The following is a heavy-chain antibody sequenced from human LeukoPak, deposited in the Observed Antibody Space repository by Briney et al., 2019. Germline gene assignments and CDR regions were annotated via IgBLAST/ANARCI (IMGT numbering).Heavy chain of an antibody. CDR1: GFTFSSYG. Sequence: PGGSLRLSSAASGFTFSSYGMHWVRQAPGKGLEWVAVISYDGSNKYYADSVKGRFTISRDNSKNTLYLQMNSLRAEDTAVYYCAKAGGSSGYSHYWGQGTLVTVSS. CDR2: ISYDGSNK. V-gene: IGHV3-30*18. CDR3: AKAGGSSGYSHY. J-gene: IGHJ4*02. D-gene: IGHD3-22*01.